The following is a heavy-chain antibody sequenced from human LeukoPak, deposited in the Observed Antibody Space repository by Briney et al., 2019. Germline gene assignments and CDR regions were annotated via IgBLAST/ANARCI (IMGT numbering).Heavy chain of an antibody. J-gene: IGHJ3*02. CDR3: ARGEPGNYGSGSYYNGGAFDI. D-gene: IGHD3-10*01. Sequence: PSETLSLTCTVSGGSISSSSYYWGWIRQPPGKGLEWIGSIYYSGSTYYNPSLKSRVTISVDTSKNQFSLKLSSVTAADTAVYYCARGEPGNYGSGSYYNGGAFDIWGQGTMVTVSS. CDR1: GGSISSSSYY. CDR2: IYYSGST. V-gene: IGHV4-39*07.